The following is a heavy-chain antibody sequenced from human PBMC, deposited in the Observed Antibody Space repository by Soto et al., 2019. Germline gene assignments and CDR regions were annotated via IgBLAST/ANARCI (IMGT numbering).Heavy chain of an antibody. V-gene: IGHV3-30*18. CDR3: AKWGEVSNNPGGNYYYGMDV. D-gene: IGHD3-16*01. Sequence: QVQLVESGGGVVQPGTSLRLSCAASGFTFGNYGMHWVRQPPGKGLEWISSILYDGSDKYYADSVKGRFTISRDGSKNTLYLQMDSLRPEDTAVYYCAKWGEVSNNPGGNYYYGMDVWGQGTTVTVSS. J-gene: IGHJ6*02. CDR2: ILYDGSDK. CDR1: GFTFGNYG.